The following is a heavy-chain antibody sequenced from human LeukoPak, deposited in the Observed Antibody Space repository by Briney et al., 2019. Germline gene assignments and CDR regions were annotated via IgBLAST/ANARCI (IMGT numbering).Heavy chain of an antibody. CDR2: TYYRSKWYN. J-gene: IGHJ3*02. CDR1: GDTVSSNSAA. CDR3: VRDRRDYGDPDAFDI. Sequence: SQTLSLTCAISGDTVSSNSAAWNWIRQSPSRGLEWLGRTYYRSKWYNDYAVSVKIRITINPDTSKNQFSLQLNSVSPEDTAVYYCVRDRRDYGDPDAFDIWGQGTMVTVSS. V-gene: IGHV6-1*01. D-gene: IGHD4-17*01.